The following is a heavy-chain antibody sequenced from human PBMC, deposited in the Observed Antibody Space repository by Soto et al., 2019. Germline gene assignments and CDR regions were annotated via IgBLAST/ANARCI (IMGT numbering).Heavy chain of an antibody. D-gene: IGHD6-19*01. J-gene: IGHJ4*02. V-gene: IGHV1-3*01. Sequence: ASVKVSCKASGYTFTSFAIHWVRQAPGQGLEWMGWINAGNGNIKHSQKFQHRVTITRDTSASTAYMELSSLRFEDTAVYYCARDGAVAGDSNFDYWGQGTLVAVSS. CDR3: ARDGAVAGDSNFDY. CDR1: GYTFTSFA. CDR2: INAGNGNI.